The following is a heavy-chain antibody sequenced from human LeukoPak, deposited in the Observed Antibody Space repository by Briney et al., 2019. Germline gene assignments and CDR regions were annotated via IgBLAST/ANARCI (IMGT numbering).Heavy chain of an antibody. CDR2: ISGSGGST. D-gene: IGHD3-22*01. Sequence: GGSLRLSRAASGFTFSSYAMSWVRQAPGKGLEWVSAISGSGGSTYYADSVKGRFTISRDNSKNTLYLQMNSLRAEDTAVYYCAKESAAAGPNRPEHYDSSGYHDYWGQGTLVTVSS. CDR1: GFTFSSYA. J-gene: IGHJ4*02. CDR3: AKESAAAGPNRPEHYDSSGYHDY. V-gene: IGHV3-23*01.